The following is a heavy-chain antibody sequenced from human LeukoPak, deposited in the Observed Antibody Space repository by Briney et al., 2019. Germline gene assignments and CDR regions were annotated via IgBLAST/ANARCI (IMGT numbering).Heavy chain of an antibody. J-gene: IGHJ4*02. V-gene: IGHV3-33*01. Sequence: PGGSLRLSCAASGFTFSSYGMHWVRQAPGKGREWVAVIWYDGSNKYYADSVKGRFTISRDNSKNTLYLQMNSPRAEDTAVYYCARDENPGATHSFDYWGQGTLVTVSS. CDR3: ARDENPGATHSFDY. CDR2: IWYDGSNK. CDR1: GFTFSSYG. D-gene: IGHD1-26*01.